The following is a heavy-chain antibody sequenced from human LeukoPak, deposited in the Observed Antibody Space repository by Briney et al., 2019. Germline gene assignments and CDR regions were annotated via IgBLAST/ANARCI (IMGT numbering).Heavy chain of an antibody. CDR1: GYTFTGYY. CDR2: INPNSGGT. Sequence: RASVKVSCKASGYTFTGYYMHWVRQAPGQGLEWMGWINPNSGGTNYAQEFQGRVTMTRDTSISTAYMELSRLRSDDTAVYYCARGHGYSSAWYPPAYWGQGTLVTVSS. V-gene: IGHV1-2*02. CDR3: ARGHGYSSAWYPPAY. J-gene: IGHJ4*02. D-gene: IGHD6-19*01.